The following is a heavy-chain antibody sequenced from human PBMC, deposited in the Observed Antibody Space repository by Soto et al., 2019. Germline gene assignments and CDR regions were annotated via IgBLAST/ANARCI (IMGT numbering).Heavy chain of an antibody. V-gene: IGHV3-33*01. CDR3: AAEAVGATSSYYYGMDV. CDR2: IWYDGSNK. D-gene: IGHD1-26*01. Sequence: PGGSLRLSCAASGFTFSSYGMHWVRQAPGKGPEWVAVIWYDGSNKYYGDSVKGRFTISRDNSKNTLYLQMNSLRAEDTAVYYCAAEAVGATSSYYYGMDVWGQGTTVTVSS. J-gene: IGHJ6*02. CDR1: GFTFSSYG.